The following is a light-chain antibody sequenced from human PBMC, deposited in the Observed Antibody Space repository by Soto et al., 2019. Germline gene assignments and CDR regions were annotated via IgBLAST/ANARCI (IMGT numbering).Light chain of an antibody. CDR2: DAS. CDR3: QQRSNWPPEVT. V-gene: IGKV3-11*01. Sequence: EIVLTQSPDTLSLSPGERATLSCRASQSVRSSLAWYQQKPGQAPRLLIYDASNRAPGIPARFSGSGSGTDFTLTISSLEPEDFAVYYCQQRSNWPPEVTFGPGTILDIK. J-gene: IGKJ3*01. CDR1: QSVRSS.